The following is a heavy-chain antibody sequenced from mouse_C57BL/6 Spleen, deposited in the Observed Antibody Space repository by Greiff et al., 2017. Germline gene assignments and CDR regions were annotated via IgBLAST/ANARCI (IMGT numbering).Heavy chain of an antibody. D-gene: IGHD1-1*01. V-gene: IGHV5-4*01. CDR3: AREVYYEH. Sequence: EVKLVESGGGLVKPGGSLKLSCAASGFTFSSYAMSWVRQTPEKRLEWVATISDGGSYTYYPDNVKGRFTISRDNAKNNLYLQMSHLKSEDTAMYYCAREVYYEHWGQGTTLTVSS. J-gene: IGHJ2*01. CDR2: ISDGGSYT. CDR1: GFTFSSYA.